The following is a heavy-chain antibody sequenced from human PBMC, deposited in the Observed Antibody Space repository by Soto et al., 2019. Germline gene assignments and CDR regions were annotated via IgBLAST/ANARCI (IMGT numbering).Heavy chain of an antibody. Sequence: EVQLLESGGDLVQPGGSLRLSCAASGFAFTTYAMTWVRQSPGKGLEWVSCITNSGGSTYFADSVKGRVTISRDNSKRTLYLQMSSLSAEDTAVYYCARGGTRDGYRDLDYWGPGPQVTVSS. J-gene: IGHJ4*02. V-gene: IGHV3-23*01. CDR2: ITNSGGST. CDR1: GFAFTTYA. CDR3: ARGGTRDGYRDLDY. D-gene: IGHD5-18*01.